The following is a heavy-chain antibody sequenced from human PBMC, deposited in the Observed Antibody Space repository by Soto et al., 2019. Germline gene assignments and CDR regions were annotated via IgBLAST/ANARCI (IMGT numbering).Heavy chain of an antibody. CDR1: GFTFSSYA. CDR2: ISGSGGST. J-gene: IGHJ3*02. D-gene: IGHD1-7*01. V-gene: IGHV3-23*01. CDR3: AKGKDGITGTTSAFDI. Sequence: VGSLRLSGAASGFTFSSYAMSWVCQAPGKGLEWVSAISGSGGSTYYADSVKGRFTISRYNSKNTLYLQMNSLRAEDTAVYYCAKGKDGITGTTSAFDIWGQGTMVTVS.